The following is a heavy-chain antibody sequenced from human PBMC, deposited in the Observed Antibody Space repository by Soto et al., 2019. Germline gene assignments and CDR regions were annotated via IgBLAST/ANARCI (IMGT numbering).Heavy chain of an antibody. CDR2: ISYDGSNK. CDR1: GFTFSSYA. Sequence: GSLRLCCAASGFTFSSYAMHWVRQAPGKGLEWVAVISYDGSNKYYADSVKGRFTISRDNSKNTLYLQMNSLRAEDTAVYYCARDPPVNYYDSSGYYHAFDIWGQGTMVTVSS. D-gene: IGHD3-22*01. J-gene: IGHJ3*02. V-gene: IGHV3-30-3*01. CDR3: ARDPPVNYYDSSGYYHAFDI.